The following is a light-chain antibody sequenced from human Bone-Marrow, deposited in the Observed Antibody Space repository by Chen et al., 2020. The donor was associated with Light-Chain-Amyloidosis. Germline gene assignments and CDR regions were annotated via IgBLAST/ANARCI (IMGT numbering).Light chain of an antibody. Sequence: QSALTQPASVSGSPVKSITISCTGTSSDVGGDKHVSWYQQHPDKAPKLMIYEVTKRPAWFPDRFSGSNSDKTASLTISGLQTEDEADYFCSTYTITNTLVFGSGTRVTVL. CDR2: EVT. J-gene: IGLJ1*01. CDR3: STYTITNTLV. CDR1: SSDVGGDKH. V-gene: IGLV2-14*01.